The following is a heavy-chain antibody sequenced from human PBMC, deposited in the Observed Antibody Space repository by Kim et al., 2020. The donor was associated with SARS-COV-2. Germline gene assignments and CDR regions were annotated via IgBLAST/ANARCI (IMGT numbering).Heavy chain of an antibody. Sequence: YPPSRKNRVTISEDTPKNRFSLKLGSVTAADTAVYYCARGGKYSSGPWGYWGQGTLVTVSS. J-gene: IGHJ4*02. D-gene: IGHD6-19*01. CDR3: ARGGKYSSGPWGY. V-gene: IGHV4-34*01.